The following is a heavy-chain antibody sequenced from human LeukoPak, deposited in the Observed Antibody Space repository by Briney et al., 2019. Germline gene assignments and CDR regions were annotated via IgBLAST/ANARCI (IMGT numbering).Heavy chain of an antibody. V-gene: IGHV3-23*01. CDR2: ISGSGGST. CDR3: AREYAYDILTGYYPLYYYYGMDV. Sequence: PGGSLRLSCAVSGFTFSSYAMSWVRQAPGKGLEWVSAISGSGGSTYYADSVKGRFTISRDNSKNTLYLQMNSLRAEDTAVYYCAREYAYDILTGYYPLYYYYGMDVWGQGTTVTVSS. CDR1: GFTFSSYA. D-gene: IGHD3-9*01. J-gene: IGHJ6*02.